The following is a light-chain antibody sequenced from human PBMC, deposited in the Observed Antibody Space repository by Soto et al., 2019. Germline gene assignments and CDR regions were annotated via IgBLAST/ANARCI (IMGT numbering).Light chain of an antibody. V-gene: IGKV3-15*01. J-gene: IGKJ4*01. CDR2: GAS. CDR1: QTISND. CDR3: QQNNKWPPVT. Sequence: EVVMTQSPATVSVSPGEGVTLSCRASQTISNDLAWYQQEPGQAPRLLIYGASTRATGVPARFSGGGSGTEFTLTISSLQSEDFAFYYCQQNNKWPPVTFGGGTKLDIK.